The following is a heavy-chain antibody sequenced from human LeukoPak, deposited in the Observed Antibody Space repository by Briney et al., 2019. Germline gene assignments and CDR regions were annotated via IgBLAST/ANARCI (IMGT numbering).Heavy chain of an antibody. CDR3: ARGRDGSQSPIDD. D-gene: IGHD5-24*01. Sequence: PGGSLRLSCAASGFTFSSYNMNWVRQAPGKGLEWVSSISSSSSYIYYADSVKGRFTTSRDNAKNSLYLQMNSLRAEDTAVYYCARGRDGSQSPIDDWGQGTLVTVSS. CDR1: GFTFSSYN. V-gene: IGHV3-21*01. J-gene: IGHJ4*02. CDR2: ISSSSSYI.